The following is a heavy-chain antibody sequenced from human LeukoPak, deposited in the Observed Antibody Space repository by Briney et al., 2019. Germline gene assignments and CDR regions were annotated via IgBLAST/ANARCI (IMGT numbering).Heavy chain of an antibody. CDR1: GFTFSNAW. CDR3: TTGVEGYSYGYSDY. V-gene: IGHV3-15*01. D-gene: IGHD5-18*01. CDR2: IKSKTDSGTT. Sequence: GGSLRLSCAASGFTFSNAWMSWVRQAPGKGLEWVGRIKSKTDSGTTDYAAHVKGRFTISRDDSKNTLYLQMNSLKTEDTAVYYCTTGVEGYSYGYSDYWGQGTLVTVSS. J-gene: IGHJ4*02.